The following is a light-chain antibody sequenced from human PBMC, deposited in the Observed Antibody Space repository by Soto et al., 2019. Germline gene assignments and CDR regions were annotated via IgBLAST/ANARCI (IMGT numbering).Light chain of an antibody. CDR1: QSVRTN. V-gene: IGKV3-15*01. CDR2: GAS. CDR3: QQYTDNSPT. Sequence: EIVMTQSPATLSVSPGERATLSCRASQSVRTNLAWYQHKPGQSPRLLIYGASIRATGFPARFSASGSGTEFTLPINALQSEDLAVYYCQQYTDNSPTFGQGTKVEVK. J-gene: IGKJ1*01.